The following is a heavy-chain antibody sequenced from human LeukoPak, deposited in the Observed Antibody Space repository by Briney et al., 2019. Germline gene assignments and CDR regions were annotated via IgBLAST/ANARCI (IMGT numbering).Heavy chain of an antibody. CDR2: ISGSGGST. J-gene: IGHJ4*02. D-gene: IGHD3-22*01. CDR1: GFTFSPYG. Sequence: PGGSLRLSCAASGFTFSPYGMGWVRQAPGKGLEWVSAISGSGGSTYYADSVKGRFTISRDNSKNTLYLQMNSLRAEDTAVYYCAKDGYYYDSSGYYFDYWGQGTLVTVSS. CDR3: AKDGYYYDSSGYYFDY. V-gene: IGHV3-23*01.